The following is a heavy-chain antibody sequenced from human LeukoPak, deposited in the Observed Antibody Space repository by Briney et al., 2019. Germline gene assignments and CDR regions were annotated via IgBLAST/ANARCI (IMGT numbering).Heavy chain of an antibody. J-gene: IGHJ4*02. CDR1: GGSFSGYY. CDR3: ARGPIGVVRGVISYYFDY. CDR2: INHSGST. Sequence: SETLSLTCAVYGGSFSGYYWSWIRQPPGKGLEWIGEINHSGSTNYNPSLKSRVTISVGTSKNQFSLKLSSVTAADTAVYYCARGPIGVVRGVISYYFDYWGQGTLVTVSS. V-gene: IGHV4-34*01. D-gene: IGHD3-10*01.